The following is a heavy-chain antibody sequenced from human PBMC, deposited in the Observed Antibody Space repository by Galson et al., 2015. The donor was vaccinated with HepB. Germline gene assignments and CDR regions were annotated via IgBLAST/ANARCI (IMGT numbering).Heavy chain of an antibody. J-gene: IGHJ4*02. CDR3: ARLLVVYAPDY. V-gene: IGHV3-21*01. Sequence: SLRLSCAASGFTFSSYSMNWVRQAPGKGLEWVSSISSSSSYIYYANSVKGRFTISRDNAKNSLYLQMNSLRAEDTAVYYCARLLVVYAPDYWGQGTLVTVSS. D-gene: IGHD2-8*02. CDR2: ISSSSSYI. CDR1: GFTFSSYS.